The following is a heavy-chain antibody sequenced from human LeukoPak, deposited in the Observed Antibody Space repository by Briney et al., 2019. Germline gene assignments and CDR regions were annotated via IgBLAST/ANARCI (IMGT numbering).Heavy chain of an antibody. J-gene: IGHJ4*02. V-gene: IGHV1-2*04. CDR1: GYTFTGYY. CDR3: AKGSYYDSSGSFYFDY. CDR2: INPNSGGT. D-gene: IGHD3-22*01. Sequence: ASVKVSCKASGYTFTGYYMHWVRRAPGQGLEWMGWINPNSGGTNYAQKFQGWVTMTRDTSISTAYMELSRLRSDDTAVYYCAKGSYYDSSGSFYFDYWGQGTLVTVSS.